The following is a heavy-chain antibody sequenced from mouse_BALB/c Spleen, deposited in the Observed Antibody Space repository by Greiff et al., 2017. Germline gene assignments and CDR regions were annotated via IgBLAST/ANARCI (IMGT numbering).Heavy chain of an antibody. J-gene: IGHJ4*01. Sequence: QVQLKQSGAELAKPGASVKMSCKASGYTFTSYWMHWVKQRPGQGLEWIGYINPSTGYTEYNQKFKDKATLTADKSSSTAFMQLSSLTSEDSAVYYCAREMDYWGQGTSVSVSS. CDR1: GYTFTSYW. CDR3: AREMDY. CDR2: INPSTGYT. V-gene: IGHV1-7*01.